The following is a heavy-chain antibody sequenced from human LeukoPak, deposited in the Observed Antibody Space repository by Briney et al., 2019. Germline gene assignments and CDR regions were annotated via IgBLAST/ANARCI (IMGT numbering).Heavy chain of an antibody. CDR3: ARLGAYCSSTSCYLDY. CDR2: IYPGDSDT. Sequence: GESLKISCKGSGYSFTSYWIGWVRQMPGKGLEWMGIIYPGDSDTRYSPSFQGQVTISADKSISTAYLQWSSLKASDTAMYYCARLGAYCSSTSCYLDYWGQGTLVTVSS. V-gene: IGHV5-51*01. CDR1: GYSFTSYW. J-gene: IGHJ4*02. D-gene: IGHD2-2*01.